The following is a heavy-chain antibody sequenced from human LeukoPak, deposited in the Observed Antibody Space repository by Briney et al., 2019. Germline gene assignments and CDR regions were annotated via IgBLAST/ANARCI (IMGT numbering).Heavy chain of an antibody. J-gene: IGHJ5*02. Sequence: SETLSLTCTVAGASISSGTYFWGWIRQPPGKGLEWIGSIFYSGNTHYNPSLKSRVTISVDTSKNQFSLRLSSVTAADTAFYYCARHLIRGLTDTWLDPWGQKPLVTVSS. CDR1: GASISSGTYF. D-gene: IGHD3-10*01. CDR3: ARHLIRGLTDTWLDP. V-gene: IGHV4-39*01. CDR2: IFYSGNT.